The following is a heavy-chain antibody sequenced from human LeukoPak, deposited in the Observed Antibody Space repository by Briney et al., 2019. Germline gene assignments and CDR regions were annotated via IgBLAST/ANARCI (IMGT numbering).Heavy chain of an antibody. Sequence: PGGSLRLSCAASGFTFSGSAMHWVRQASGKGLEWVGRIRSKANSYATAYAASVKGRFTISRDDSKNTAYLQMNSLRAEDTAVYYCARANYYGSGRAAFDIWGQGTMVTVSS. CDR3: ARANYYGSGRAAFDI. CDR1: GFTFSGSA. J-gene: IGHJ3*02. V-gene: IGHV3-73*01. D-gene: IGHD3-10*01. CDR2: IRSKANSYAT.